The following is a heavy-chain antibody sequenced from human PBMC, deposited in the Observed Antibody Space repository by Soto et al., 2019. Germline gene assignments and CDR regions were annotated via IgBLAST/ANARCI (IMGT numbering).Heavy chain of an antibody. V-gene: IGHV4-59*08. CDR2: IYYSGIT. D-gene: IGHD6-19*01. CDR3: ARLPIRYSSGSYYFDY. CDR1: GGSISNYY. J-gene: IGHJ4*02. Sequence: SETLSLTCTVSGGSISNYYWSWIRQPPGKGLEYIGYIYYSGITNYNPSLKSRVTMSVDTSKKQFSLKMSSVTAADTAVYYCARLPIRYSSGSYYFDYWGQGSLVTVSS.